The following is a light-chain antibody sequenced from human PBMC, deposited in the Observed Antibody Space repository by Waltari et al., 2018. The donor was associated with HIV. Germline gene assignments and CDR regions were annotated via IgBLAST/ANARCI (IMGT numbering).Light chain of an antibody. Sequence: IQMTQSPSSLSASVGDRVIITCRASQDITTSLAWYQLQPGGPPRLLIFAASGLHGGVPPRFSGSASGTVFALTISNLQPEDSATYYCQQASSFPLSFGGGTKVEI. CDR3: QQASSFPLS. V-gene: IGKV1-12*01. CDR1: QDITTS. CDR2: AAS. J-gene: IGKJ4*01.